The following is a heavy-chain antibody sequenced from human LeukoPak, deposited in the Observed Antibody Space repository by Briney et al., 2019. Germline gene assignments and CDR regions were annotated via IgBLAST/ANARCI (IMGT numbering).Heavy chain of an antibody. V-gene: IGHV1-2*02. Sequence: ASVTVSCKASGYTFTGYYMHWVRQAPGQGLEWMGWINPNSGGTNYAQKFQGRVTMTRDTSISTAYMELSRLRSDDTAVYYCARKGDFYYYMDVWGKGTTVTISS. CDR3: ARKGDFYYYMDV. CDR2: INPNSGGT. CDR1: GYTFTGYY. J-gene: IGHJ6*03.